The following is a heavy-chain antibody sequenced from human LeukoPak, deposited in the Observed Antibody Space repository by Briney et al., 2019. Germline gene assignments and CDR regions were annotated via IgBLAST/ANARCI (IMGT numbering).Heavy chain of an antibody. Sequence: PGGSLRLSCAASGFTFSSYGMHWVRQAPGKGLEWVAVISYDGSNKYYADSVKGRFTISRDNSKNTLYLQMNSLRAEDTAVYYCAKDLNWNQADYWGQGTLVTVSS. CDR2: ISYDGSNK. CDR3: AKDLNWNQADY. D-gene: IGHD1-1*01. V-gene: IGHV3-30*18. J-gene: IGHJ4*02. CDR1: GFTFSSYG.